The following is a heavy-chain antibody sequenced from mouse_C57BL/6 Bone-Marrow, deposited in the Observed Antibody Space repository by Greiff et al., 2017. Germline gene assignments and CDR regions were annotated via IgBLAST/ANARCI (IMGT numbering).Heavy chain of an antibody. D-gene: IGHD1-3*01. Sequence: EVKVEESGGGLVQPGESLKLSCESNEYEFPSHDMSWVRKTPEKRLELVAAINSDGGSTYYPDTMERRFIISRDNTKKTLYLQMSSLRSEDTALYYCARRKEKYYFDYWGQGTTLTVSS. J-gene: IGHJ2*01. CDR3: ARRKEKYYFDY. CDR1: EYEFPSHD. CDR2: INSDGGST. V-gene: IGHV5-2*03.